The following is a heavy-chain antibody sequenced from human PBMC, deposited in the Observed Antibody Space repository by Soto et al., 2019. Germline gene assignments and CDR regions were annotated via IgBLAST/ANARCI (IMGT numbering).Heavy chain of an antibody. D-gene: IGHD2-2*01. Sequence: ASVKVSCKASGYTFTSYAMHWVRQAPGQGLEWMGWINAGNGNTKYSQKFQGRVTITRDTSASTAYMELSSLRSEDTAVYYCARADCSSTSCYYHYYGMDVWGQGTTVTVSS. CDR2: INAGNGNT. CDR1: GYTFTSYA. J-gene: IGHJ6*02. V-gene: IGHV1-3*01. CDR3: ARADCSSTSCYYHYYGMDV.